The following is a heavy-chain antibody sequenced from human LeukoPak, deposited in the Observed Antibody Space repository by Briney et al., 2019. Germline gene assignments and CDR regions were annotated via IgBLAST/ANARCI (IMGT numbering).Heavy chain of an antibody. D-gene: IGHD3-10*01. CDR3: ARRFPFGVSDDY. CDR1: GYTFSSYG. J-gene: IGHJ4*02. Sequence: GASVKVSCKASGYTFSSYGLTWVRQAPGQGLEWMGWISAYNGNTNYAQKLQGRATMTTDTSTSTAYMELRSLRSDDTAVYYCARRFPFGVSDDYWGQGTLVTVSS. V-gene: IGHV1-18*01. CDR2: ISAYNGNT.